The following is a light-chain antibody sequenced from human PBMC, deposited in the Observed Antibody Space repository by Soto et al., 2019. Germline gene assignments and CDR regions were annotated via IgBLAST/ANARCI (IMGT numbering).Light chain of an antibody. CDR2: GSS. CDR3: QHYYYWPPWT. Sequence: EIVMTQSPATLSVSPGERVTLFCRASQSVSGNLAWHQQKPGQAPRLLIYGSSHRATGVPARFSGSGSGTEFTLTISSLQSEDVAVYYCQHYYYWPPWTFGQGTKVDIK. J-gene: IGKJ1*01. CDR1: QSVSGN. V-gene: IGKV3-15*01.